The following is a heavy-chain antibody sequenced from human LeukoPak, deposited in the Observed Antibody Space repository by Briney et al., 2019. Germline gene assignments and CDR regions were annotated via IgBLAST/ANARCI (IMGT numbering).Heavy chain of an antibody. V-gene: IGHV5-51*01. CDR1: GYRFTSYW. CDR3: ARLTSSWSFDY. D-gene: IGHD6-13*01. Sequence: PAASVKVSCKGSGYRFTSYWIGWVRQMPGKGLEWMGIIYPGDSDTRYSPSFQGQVTISADKSITTAYLQWSSLKASDTAMYYCARLTSSWSFDYWGQGTLVTVSS. J-gene: IGHJ4*02. CDR2: IYPGDSDT.